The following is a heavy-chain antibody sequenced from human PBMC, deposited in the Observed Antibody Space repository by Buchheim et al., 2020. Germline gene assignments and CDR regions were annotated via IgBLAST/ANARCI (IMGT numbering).Heavy chain of an antibody. CDR1: GFTFSSYW. V-gene: IGHV3-74*01. CDR2: ISGDGSST. Sequence: EVQLVESGGGLVQPGGSLRLSCAASGFTFSSYWMHWVRQAPGKGLVWVSRISGDGSSTTYADSVKGRFTISTDNAENTVYLQMNSLRADDTAVYYCARNPNSTSWSTFHHWGQGTL. J-gene: IGHJ1*01. D-gene: IGHD6-13*01. CDR3: ARNPNSTSWSTFHH.